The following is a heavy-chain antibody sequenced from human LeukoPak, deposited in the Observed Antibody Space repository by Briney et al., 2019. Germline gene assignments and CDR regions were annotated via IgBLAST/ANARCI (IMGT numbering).Heavy chain of an antibody. CDR2: ISYDVNNK. CDR3: ARDWYTSGSLDY. J-gene: IGHJ4*02. V-gene: IGHV3-30-3*01. Sequence: GGSLRLSCAASGFTFSSYTMHWVRQAPGKGLEWVAVISYDVNNKFYADSVKGRFTISRDNSKNTLYLQMNSLRAEDTAVYYCARDWYTSGSLDYWGQGTLVTVSS. CDR1: GFTFSSYT. D-gene: IGHD1-26*01.